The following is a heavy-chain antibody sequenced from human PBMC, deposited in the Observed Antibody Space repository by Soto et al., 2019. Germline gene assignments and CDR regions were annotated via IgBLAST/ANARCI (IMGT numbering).Heavy chain of an antibody. V-gene: IGHV3-23*01. CDR2: LVGSGADK. J-gene: IGHJ4*01. CDR3: ARVGGDCSSTSCYVEWHDY. D-gene: IGHD2-2*01. CDR1: GGRLSPYA. Sequence: GGSRRLWWGGSGGRLSPYAMIGVRQALGKGLQWVSGLVGSGADKNYADSVRGRFTVSRDNAKKSLYLQMNSLRAEDTAVYYCARVGGDCSSTSCYVEWHDY.